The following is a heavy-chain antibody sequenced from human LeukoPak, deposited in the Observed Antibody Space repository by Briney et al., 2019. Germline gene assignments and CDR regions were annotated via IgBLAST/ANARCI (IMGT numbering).Heavy chain of an antibody. Sequence: GGSLRLSCAASGFAFDDYGMSWVRQAPGKGLEWVSGINWNGGSTGYADSVKGRFTISGDNAKNSLYLQMNSLRAEDTALYYCARVRGYHYYYYYMDVWGKGTTVTVSS. CDR2: INWNGGST. CDR1: GFAFDDYG. V-gene: IGHV3-20*04. J-gene: IGHJ6*03. CDR3: ARVRGYHYYYYYMDV. D-gene: IGHD6-13*01.